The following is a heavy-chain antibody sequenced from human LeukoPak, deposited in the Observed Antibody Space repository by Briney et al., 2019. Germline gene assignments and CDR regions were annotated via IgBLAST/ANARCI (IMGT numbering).Heavy chain of an antibody. J-gene: IGHJ4*02. D-gene: IGHD6-13*01. Sequence: SETLSLTCTVSGGSISSYYWSWLRQPAGKGVEWIGRVYTSGRNNYNPSLKRRVTMSVDTSKNQFSLKLSSVTAADTAVYYCASHSYSSSWYNFDYWGQGTLVTGSS. CDR3: ASHSYSSSWYNFDY. V-gene: IGHV4-4*07. CDR2: VYTSGRN. CDR1: GGSISSYY.